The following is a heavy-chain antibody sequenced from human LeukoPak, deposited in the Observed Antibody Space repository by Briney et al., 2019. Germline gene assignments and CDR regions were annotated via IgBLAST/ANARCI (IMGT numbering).Heavy chain of an antibody. CDR3: APIRYYSRAFDI. Sequence: ASVKVSCKVSGYTLTELSMHWVRQAPGKGLEWMGGFDPEDGETIYAQKFQGRVTMTEDKSTSTAYMELSSLRSEDTAVYYCAPIRYYSRAFDIWGQGTMVTVSS. D-gene: IGHD3-10*01. CDR1: GYTLTELS. J-gene: IGHJ3*02. V-gene: IGHV1-24*01. CDR2: FDPEDGET.